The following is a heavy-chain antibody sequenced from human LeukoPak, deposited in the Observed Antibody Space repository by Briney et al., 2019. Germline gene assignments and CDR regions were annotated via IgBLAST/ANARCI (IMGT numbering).Heavy chain of an antibody. Sequence: ASVKVSCKASGGTFSSYAISWVRQAPGQGLEWMGGIIPIFGTANYAQKFQGRVTITTDESTSTAYMELSSLRSEDTAVYYCARGGNRIAARRRGYSGYDFDYWGQGTLVTVSS. CDR2: IIPIFGTA. J-gene: IGHJ4*02. CDR1: GGTFSSYA. CDR3: ARGGNRIAARRRGYSGYDFDY. D-gene: IGHD5-12*01. V-gene: IGHV1-69*05.